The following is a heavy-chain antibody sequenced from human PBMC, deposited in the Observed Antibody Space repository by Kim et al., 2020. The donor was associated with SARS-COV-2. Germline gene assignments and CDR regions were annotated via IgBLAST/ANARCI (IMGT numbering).Heavy chain of an antibody. J-gene: IGHJ6*02. CDR2: MNPNSGNT. V-gene: IGHV1-8*01. Sequence: ASVKVSCKASGYTFTSYDINWVRQATGQGLEWMGWMNPNSGNTGYAQKFQGRVTMTRNTSISTAYMELSSLRSEDTAVYYCASIMITFGGVRNGMDVWGQGTTVTVSS. CDR3: ASIMITFGGVRNGMDV. CDR1: GYTFTSYD. D-gene: IGHD3-16*01.